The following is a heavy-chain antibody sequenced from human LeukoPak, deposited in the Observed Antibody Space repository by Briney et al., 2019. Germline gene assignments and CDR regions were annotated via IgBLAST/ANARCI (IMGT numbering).Heavy chain of an antibody. CDR2: IVGSGVTT. D-gene: IGHD6-13*01. CDR1: GFTFSNYG. J-gene: IGHJ4*02. CDR3: AKDGYSSSRYALLNYFDY. V-gene: IGHV3-23*01. Sequence: GGTLRLSCVASGFTFSNYGMNWVRQAPGKGLEWVSGIVGSGVTTYYADSVKGRFTISRDNSKNTLYLHMNSLRAEDTAIYYCAKDGYSSSRYALLNYFDYWGQGTLVTVSS.